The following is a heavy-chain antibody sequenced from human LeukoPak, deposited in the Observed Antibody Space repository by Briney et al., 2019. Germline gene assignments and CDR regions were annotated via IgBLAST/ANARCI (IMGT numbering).Heavy chain of an antibody. CDR1: GGSISSGGYS. Sequence: PSETLSLTCTVSGGSISSGGYSWSWIRQPPGKGLEWIGYIYHSGSTYYNPSLKSRVTISVDRSKNQFSLKLSSVTAADTAVYYCARVMHGSGSYYKTAYFDYWGQGTLVTVSS. CDR3: ARVMHGSGSYYKTAYFDY. V-gene: IGHV4-30-2*01. CDR2: IYHSGST. D-gene: IGHD3-10*01. J-gene: IGHJ4*02.